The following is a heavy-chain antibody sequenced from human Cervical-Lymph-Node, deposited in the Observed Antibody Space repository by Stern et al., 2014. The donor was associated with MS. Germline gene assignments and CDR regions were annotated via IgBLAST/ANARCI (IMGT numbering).Heavy chain of an antibody. CDR2: IGVGSGNT. Sequence: QLVESGPEVKKPGTSVKVSCKASGFTFTSSAVQWVRQAPGQRLEWIGWIGVGSGNTNYAQKIQERVTITTDMSTSNAYMQLSSLRSEDTTVYYCAAEPMYYSDSVGAFDIWGQGTMVTVSS. J-gene: IGHJ3*02. CDR3: AAEPMYYSDSVGAFDI. CDR1: GFTFTSSA. V-gene: IGHV1-58*01. D-gene: IGHD3-22*01.